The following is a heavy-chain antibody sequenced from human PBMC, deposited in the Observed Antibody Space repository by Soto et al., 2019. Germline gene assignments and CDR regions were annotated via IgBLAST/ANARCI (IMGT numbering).Heavy chain of an antibody. Sequence: ASVKVSCKASGYTFTSYAMHWVRQAPGQRLEWMGWINAGNGNTKYSQKFQGRVTITRDTSASTGYMELRSLRSDDTAVYYCARGPGYYFDYWGQGTLVTVSS. CDR3: ARGPGYYFDY. CDR1: GYTFTSYA. J-gene: IGHJ4*02. CDR2: INAGNGNT. V-gene: IGHV1-3*01.